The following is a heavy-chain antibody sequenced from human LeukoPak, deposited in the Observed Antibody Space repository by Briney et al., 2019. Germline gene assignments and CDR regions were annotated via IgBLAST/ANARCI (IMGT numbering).Heavy chain of an antibody. CDR2: IYFSGST. CDR1: GGSISSSSYY. CDR3: ARESSYSSEYFDY. Sequence: SETLSLTCTVSGGSISSSSYYWGWIRQPPGGGLEWIGTIYFSGSTYYNPSLKSRVTISVDTSKNQFSLKLSSVTAADTAVYYCARESSYSSEYFDYWGQGTLVTVSS. V-gene: IGHV4-39*02. D-gene: IGHD6-19*01. J-gene: IGHJ4*02.